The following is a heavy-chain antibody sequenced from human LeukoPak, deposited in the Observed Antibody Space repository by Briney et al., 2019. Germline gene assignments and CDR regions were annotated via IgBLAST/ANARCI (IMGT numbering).Heavy chain of an antibody. D-gene: IGHD3-22*01. CDR3: ARGPWDYYDSSNYRTFDY. CDR2: ILHNGDST. V-gene: IGHV3-23*01. Sequence: GGSLRLSCAASGFTCSTYVMSWVRQAPGKGLEWLSLILHNGDSTYYADSVKGRFTISRDNAKNSLYLQMNSLRAEDTAIYYCARGPWDYYDSSNYRTFDYWGQGTLVTVSS. CDR1: GFTCSTYV. J-gene: IGHJ4*02.